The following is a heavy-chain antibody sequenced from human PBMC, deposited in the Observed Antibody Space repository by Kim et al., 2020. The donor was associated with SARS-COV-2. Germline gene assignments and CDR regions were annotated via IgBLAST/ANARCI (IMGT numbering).Heavy chain of an antibody. CDR3: ARDSSSSRNYFDY. Sequence: YAQKCQGRVTMTRDTSTSTFYMKLRSLRSEDTAVYYCARDSSSSRNYFDYWGQGTLVTVSS. J-gene: IGHJ4*02. V-gene: IGHV1-46*01. D-gene: IGHD6-6*01.